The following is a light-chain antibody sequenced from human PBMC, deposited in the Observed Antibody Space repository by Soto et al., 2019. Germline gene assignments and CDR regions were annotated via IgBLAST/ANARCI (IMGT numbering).Light chain of an antibody. CDR2: KAS. Sequence: DIQMSQSPSTLSGSVGDRVTITCRASQTISSWLAWYQQKPGKAPKLLIYKASTLKSGVPSRFSGGGSGTEFTLTISSLQPDDFATYYCQQYNSYSTTFGQGTNAAIK. CDR3: QQYNSYSTT. V-gene: IGKV1-5*03. CDR1: QTISSW. J-gene: IGKJ1*01.